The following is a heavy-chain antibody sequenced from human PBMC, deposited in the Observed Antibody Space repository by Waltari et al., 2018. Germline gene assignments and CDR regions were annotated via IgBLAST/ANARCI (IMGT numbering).Heavy chain of an antibody. D-gene: IGHD1-20*01. V-gene: IGHV4-4*01. Sequence: QVQLQESGPGLVQPSGTLSLTCTVSGDSLSTSHWWTWVRQHPGKGLEWIGEISHNGDTDYHPSLKSRVTISADKSRNQFSLKLNSVTAADTAVYCCARARYFGLLFAWFDPWGQGTLVTVSS. CDR2: ISHNGDT. CDR3: ARARYFGLLFAWFDP. J-gene: IGHJ5*02. CDR1: GDSLSTSHW.